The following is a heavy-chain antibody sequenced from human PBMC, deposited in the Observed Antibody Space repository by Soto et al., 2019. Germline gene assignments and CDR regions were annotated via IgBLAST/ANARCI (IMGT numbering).Heavy chain of an antibody. CDR2: ISYHGSNK. CDR3: AKDRSKATKSHYYYYYCMDV. D-gene: IGHD4-4*01. V-gene: IGHV3-30*18. CDR1: GFTFSSYG. J-gene: IGHJ6*03. Sequence: QVQRVESGGGVVQPGRSLRLSCAASGFTFSSYGMHWVRQAPGTGLEWVAVISYHGSNKYYADSVKGRFTSSRDNSKNTLYLQMHSLISEDTAVYYCAKDRSKATKSHYYYYYCMDVCGKGTTVTVS.